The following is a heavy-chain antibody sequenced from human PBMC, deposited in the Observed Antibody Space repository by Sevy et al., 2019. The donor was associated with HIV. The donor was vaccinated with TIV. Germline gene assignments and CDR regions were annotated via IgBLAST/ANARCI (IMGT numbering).Heavy chain of an antibody. D-gene: IGHD3-22*01. V-gene: IGHV3-49*03. CDR2: IRSKAYGGTT. J-gene: IGHJ4*02. CDR3: TRAQTYYYDSSGYPGFDY. Sequence: GSLRLSCTASGFTFGDYAMSWFRQAPGKGLEWVGFIRSKAYGGTTEYAASVKGRFTISRDDSKSIAYLQMNSLKTEDTAVYYCTRAQTYYYDSSGYPGFDYWGQGTLVTVSS. CDR1: GFTFGDYA.